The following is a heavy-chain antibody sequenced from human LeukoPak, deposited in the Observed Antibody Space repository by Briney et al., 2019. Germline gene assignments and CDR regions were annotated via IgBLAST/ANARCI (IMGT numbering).Heavy chain of an antibody. V-gene: IGHV4-34*01. D-gene: IGHD2-2*01. Sequence: SETLSLTCAVYGGSFSGYYWSWIRQPPGKGLEWIGEINHSGSTNYNPSLKSRVTISVDTSKNQFSLKLSSVTAADTAVYYCARPYCSSTSCYAGFDYWGQGTLVTVSS. CDR1: GGSFSGYY. CDR3: ARPYCSSTSCYAGFDY. CDR2: INHSGST. J-gene: IGHJ4*02.